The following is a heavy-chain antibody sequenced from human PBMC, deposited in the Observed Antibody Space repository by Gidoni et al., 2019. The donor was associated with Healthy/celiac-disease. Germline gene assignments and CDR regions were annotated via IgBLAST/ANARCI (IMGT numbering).Heavy chain of an antibody. Sequence: QVQLVQSGAEVKKPGSSVKVPCQASAGTFSSYAISWVRHAPGQGLEWMGGIIPIFGTANYAQKFQGRVTITADESTSTAYMELSSLRSEDTAVYYCARDASSRYYYYYYGMDVWGQGTTVTVSS. D-gene: IGHD6-13*01. J-gene: IGHJ6*02. CDR1: AGTFSSYA. CDR2: IIPIFGTA. V-gene: IGHV1-69*01. CDR3: ARDASSRYYYYYYGMDV.